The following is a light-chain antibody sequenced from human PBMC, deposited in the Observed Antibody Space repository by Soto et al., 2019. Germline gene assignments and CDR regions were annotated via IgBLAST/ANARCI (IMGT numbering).Light chain of an antibody. CDR2: GAS. Sequence: ETVLTQSPGTLPLSPGDRATLSCRASQSVSSSYLAWYQQKPGQAPRLLIYGASSRATGIPDRFSGSGSGTDFTLTISRLEPEDFAVYYCQQYGAFGPGTKVDI. V-gene: IGKV3-20*01. J-gene: IGKJ3*01. CDR3: QQYGA. CDR1: QSVSSSY.